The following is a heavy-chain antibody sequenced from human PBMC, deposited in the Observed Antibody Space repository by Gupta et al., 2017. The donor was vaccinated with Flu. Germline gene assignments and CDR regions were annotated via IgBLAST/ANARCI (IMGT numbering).Heavy chain of an antibody. V-gene: IGHV3-74*01. J-gene: IGHJ4*02. CDR1: GFTFSSYW. D-gene: IGHD6-19*01. CDR3: ARAVSIWAVTRTFDS. Sequence: VQLVESGGGLAQPGGSLRLSCAASGFTFSSYWMHWVRQAPGKGLVWVSLINSDGSGTTYADSVEGRFTISRDNAKNTLYLQMDSLRVEDTAVYYCARAVSIWAVTRTFDSWGQGTLVTVSS. CDR2: INSDGSGT.